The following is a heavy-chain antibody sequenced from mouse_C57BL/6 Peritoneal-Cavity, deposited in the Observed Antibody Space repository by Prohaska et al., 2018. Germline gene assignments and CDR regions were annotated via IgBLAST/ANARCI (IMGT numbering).Heavy chain of an antibody. J-gene: IGHJ3*01. CDR2: INPNNGGT. CDR3: ARGEGYDYAWFAY. V-gene: IGHV1-18*01. D-gene: IGHD2-4*01. Sequence: HGKSLEWIGDINPNNGGTIYNQKFKGKATLTVDKSSSTAYMELRSLTSEDSAVYYCARGEGYDYAWFAYWGQGTLVTVSA.